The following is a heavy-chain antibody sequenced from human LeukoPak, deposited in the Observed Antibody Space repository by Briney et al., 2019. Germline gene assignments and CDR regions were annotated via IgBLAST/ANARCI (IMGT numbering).Heavy chain of an antibody. CDR3: ARSDFWSGYSTGMDV. CDR2: ISSGGTTI. CDR1: GFTFSDYY. V-gene: IGHV3-11*01. D-gene: IGHD3-3*01. Sequence: GGSLRLSCAVSGFTFSDYYMSWIRQAPGKGLEWVSYISSGGTTIYYADSVKGRFTISRDNAKNSLYLQMNSLRGEDTAVYYCARSDFWSGYSTGMDVWGQGTTVTVSS. J-gene: IGHJ6*02.